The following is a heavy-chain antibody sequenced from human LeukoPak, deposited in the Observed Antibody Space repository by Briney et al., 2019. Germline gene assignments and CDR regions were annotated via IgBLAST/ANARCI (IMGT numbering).Heavy chain of an antibody. CDR2: IYYSGST. CDR3: ARDSPRSGYYYCMVV. Sequence: SETLSLTCTVSGGSISSYYWSWIRQPPGKGLEWIGYIYYSGSTNYNPSLKSRVTISVDTSKNQFSLKLSSVNAADTAVYYCARDSPRSGYYYCMVVWGKGTTVTVSS. CDR1: GGSISSYY. V-gene: IGHV4-59*01. J-gene: IGHJ6*03.